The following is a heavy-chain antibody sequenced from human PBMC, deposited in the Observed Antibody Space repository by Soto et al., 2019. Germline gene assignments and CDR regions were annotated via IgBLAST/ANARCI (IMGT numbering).Heavy chain of an antibody. Sequence: AASVKVSCKVSGYTLTELSMHWVRQAPGKGLEWMGGFDPEDGETIYAQKFQGRVTMTEDTSTDTAYMELSSLRSEDTAVYYCTTGPILRYFDWSNWFDPWGQGTLVTVSS. V-gene: IGHV1-24*01. CDR3: TTGPILRYFDWSNWFDP. CDR1: GYTLTELS. D-gene: IGHD3-9*01. J-gene: IGHJ5*02. CDR2: FDPEDGET.